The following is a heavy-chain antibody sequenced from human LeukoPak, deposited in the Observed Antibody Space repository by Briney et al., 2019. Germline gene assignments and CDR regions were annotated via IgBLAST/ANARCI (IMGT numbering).Heavy chain of an antibody. Sequence: GASVKVSCKASGYTFTSYDINWVRQATGQGLEWMGWMNPNSGNTGYAQKFQGRVTMTEDTSTDTAYMELSSLRSEDTAVYYCATESKTNQYRYYGMDVWGQGTTVTVSS. CDR2: MNPNSGNT. V-gene: IGHV1-8*01. CDR1: GYTFTSYD. D-gene: IGHD2-2*01. J-gene: IGHJ6*02. CDR3: ATESKTNQYRYYGMDV.